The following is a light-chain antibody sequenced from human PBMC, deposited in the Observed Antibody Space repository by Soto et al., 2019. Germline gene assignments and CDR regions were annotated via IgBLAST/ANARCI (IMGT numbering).Light chain of an antibody. V-gene: IGLV2-23*02. J-gene: IGLJ3*02. CDR3: FSYAGDSTWV. CDR1: RSDVGSYNS. CDR2: EVT. Sequence: QSALTQPASVSGSPGESITISCTGTRSDVGSYNSIAWYQQHPGKAPRVMIFEVTKRPSGISNRFCGSKSGSTASLTISGLQAEDEADYFCFSYAGDSTWVFGGGTKLTVL.